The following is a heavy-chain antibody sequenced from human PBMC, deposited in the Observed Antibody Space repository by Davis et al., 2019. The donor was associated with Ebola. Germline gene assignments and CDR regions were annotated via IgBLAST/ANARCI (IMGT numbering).Heavy chain of an antibody. Sequence: PGGSLRLSCKTSGYFFTTYWIAWVRQLPGRGLEWMGVIFPGDSDTRYSPSFQGQVTISADKSIDTAFLQWSSLKASDTAIYFCARTSSRSLDFWGQGTLVTVS. CDR1: GYFFTTYW. CDR3: ARTSSRSLDF. CDR2: IFPGDSDT. V-gene: IGHV5-51*01. J-gene: IGHJ4*02. D-gene: IGHD6-13*01.